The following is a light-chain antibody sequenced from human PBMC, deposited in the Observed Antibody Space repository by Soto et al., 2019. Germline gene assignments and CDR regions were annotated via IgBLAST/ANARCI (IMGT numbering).Light chain of an antibody. V-gene: IGKV3-15*01. CDR3: QQYKNWPRT. CDR1: ESVSNN. Sequence: ETVMTQSAATLSVSPGERATLSCRASESVSNNLVWYQQKPGQAPRLLIYGASTRVTGIPARFSGSRSGTEFTLTISNLQSEDFAVYYCQQYKNWPRTFGQGTKVEIK. J-gene: IGKJ1*01. CDR2: GAS.